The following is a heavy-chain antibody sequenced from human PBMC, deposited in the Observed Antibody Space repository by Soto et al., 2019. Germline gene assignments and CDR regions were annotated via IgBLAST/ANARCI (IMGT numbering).Heavy chain of an antibody. D-gene: IGHD6-13*01. CDR1: GCRFTSYW. CDR2: IYPGDSDT. J-gene: IGHJ6*02. CDR3: ARTSAAGKYYYGMDV. Sequence: GESLQISCKGSGCRFTSYWIGWVRQMNGKGLEWMGIIYPGDSDTRYSPSFQGQVTISADKSISTAYLQWSSLKASDTAMYYCARTSAAGKYYYGMDVWGQGTTVTVS. V-gene: IGHV5-51*01.